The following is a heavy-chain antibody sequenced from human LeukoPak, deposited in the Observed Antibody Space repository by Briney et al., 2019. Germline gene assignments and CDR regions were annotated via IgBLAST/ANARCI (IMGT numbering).Heavy chain of an antibody. Sequence: GSLRLSCAASGFTFSSYSMNWVRQAPGKGLEWVSSISSSSSYIYYADSVKGRFTISRDNAKNSLYLQMNSLRAEDTAVYYCARSPPLRRYFDCWGQGTLVTVSS. CDR3: ARSPPLRRYFDC. CDR2: ISSSSSYI. J-gene: IGHJ4*02. CDR1: GFTFSSYS. D-gene: IGHD3-9*01. V-gene: IGHV3-21*01.